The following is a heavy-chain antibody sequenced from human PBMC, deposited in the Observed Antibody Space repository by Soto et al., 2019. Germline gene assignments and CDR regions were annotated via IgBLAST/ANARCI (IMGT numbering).Heavy chain of an antibody. CDR2: IIPMSGAT. Sequence: QVQLVQSGAEVKKPGSSMKVSCKASGGTFSSYGLSWVRQAPGQGLEWMGGIIPMSGATNYAQKFQGRVTFTADESTNTAYLELTSLRSEDSAVYYCARGGPENDYWGQGTLVTVSS. D-gene: IGHD1-26*01. J-gene: IGHJ4*02. V-gene: IGHV1-69*12. CDR1: GGTFSSYG. CDR3: ARGGPENDY.